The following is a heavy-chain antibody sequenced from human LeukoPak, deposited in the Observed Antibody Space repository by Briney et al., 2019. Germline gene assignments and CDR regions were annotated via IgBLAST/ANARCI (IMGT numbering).Heavy chain of an antibody. V-gene: IGHV4-59*01. CDR3: ARSFPSSKFDY. CDR1: GGSITNYY. J-gene: IGHJ4*02. CDR2: IYYSGST. D-gene: IGHD2-2*01. Sequence: SETLSLTCTVSGGSITNYYWSWIRQPPGKGLEWIGYIYYSGSTNYNPSLKSRVTISLDTSKNQFSLKLSSVTAADTAVYYCARSFPSSKFDYWGQGTLVTVSS.